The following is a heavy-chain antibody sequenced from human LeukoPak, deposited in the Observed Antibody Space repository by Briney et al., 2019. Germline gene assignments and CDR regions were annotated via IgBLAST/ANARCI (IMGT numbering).Heavy chain of an antibody. CDR1: GFTISSYW. CDR3: ARDSRFRTSHSSGYQGGFDY. J-gene: IGHJ4*02. CDR2: INSDGSST. V-gene: IGHV3-74*01. D-gene: IGHD3-22*01. Sequence: GGSLRLSCAASGFTISSYWMHWVRQAPAKGLVWVSRINSDGSSTSYADSVKGRFTISRDNAKNTLYLQMNSLRAEDTAVYYCARDSRFRTSHSSGYQGGFDYWGQGTLVTVSS.